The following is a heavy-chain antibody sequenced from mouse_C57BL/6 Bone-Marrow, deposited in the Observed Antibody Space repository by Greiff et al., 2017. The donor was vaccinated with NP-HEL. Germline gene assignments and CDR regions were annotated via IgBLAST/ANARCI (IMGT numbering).Heavy chain of an antibody. V-gene: IGHV2-6-1*01. J-gene: IGHJ4*01. Sequence: QVQLQQSGPGLVAPSQSLSITCTVSGFSLTSYGVHWVRQPPGKGLELLVVIWSDGSTTYNSALKSRLSISKDNSKSQVFLKMNSLQTDDTAMYYCARHEGHYFYAMDYWGQGTSVTVSS. D-gene: IGHD1-2*01. CDR2: IWSDGST. CDR3: ARHEGHYFYAMDY. CDR1: GFSLTSYG.